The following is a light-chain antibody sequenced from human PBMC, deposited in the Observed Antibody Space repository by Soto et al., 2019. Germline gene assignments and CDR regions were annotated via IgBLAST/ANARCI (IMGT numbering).Light chain of an antibody. CDR3: QQYVTSSPRT. J-gene: IGKJ1*01. CDR1: QSVLYSSNNKNY. CDR2: GAS. V-gene: IGKV4-1*01. Sequence: DIVMTQSPDSLAVSLGERATINCKSSQSVLYSSNNKNYLAWYQQKPGQAPRLLIYGASSRATGIPDRFSGSGSGTDFTLTITRLEPEDFAVYYCQQYVTSSPRTFGQGTKVDIK.